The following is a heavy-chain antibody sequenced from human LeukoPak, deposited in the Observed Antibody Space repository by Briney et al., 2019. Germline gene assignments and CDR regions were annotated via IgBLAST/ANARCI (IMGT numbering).Heavy chain of an antibody. J-gene: IGHJ4*02. CDR1: GFTFSSYA. CDR2: ISGSGGFT. D-gene: IGHD1-26*01. Sequence: GGSLRLSCAASGFTFSSYAMSWVRQAPGKGLEWVSGISGSGGFTYYADSVKGRFTISRDNSKNTLYLQMNSLRGDDAAVYYCAKVHPYSGSYDYWGQGTLVTVSS. CDR3: AKVHPYSGSYDY. V-gene: IGHV3-23*01.